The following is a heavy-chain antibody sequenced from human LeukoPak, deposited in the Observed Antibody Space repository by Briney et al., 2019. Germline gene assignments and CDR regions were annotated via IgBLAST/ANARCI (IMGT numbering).Heavy chain of an antibody. J-gene: IGHJ4*02. D-gene: IGHD2-15*01. CDR3: ARGYCSGGSCYPGYFDY. CDR1: GFTFSSYA. V-gene: IGHV3-66*01. Sequence: GGSLRLSCAASGFTFSSYAMSWVRQAPGKGLEWVSVIYSGGSTYYADSVKGRFTISRDNSKDTLYLQMNSLRAEDTAVYYCARGYCSGGSCYPGYFDYWGQGTLVTVSS. CDR2: IYSGGST.